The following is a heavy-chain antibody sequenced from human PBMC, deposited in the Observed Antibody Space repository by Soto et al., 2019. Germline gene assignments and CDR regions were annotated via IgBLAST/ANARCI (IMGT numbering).Heavy chain of an antibody. J-gene: IGHJ3*02. Sequence: GGSLRLSCAASGFTVNGKKYMTFVRQAPGKGLEWVSALYSADGTYYADSVKGRFTVSIDNSKNTVYLQMNSLRPEDTAVYYCATWLLREHAFDIWGLGTMVTVSS. CDR1: GFTVNGKKY. D-gene: IGHD2-15*01. CDR3: ATWLLREHAFDI. CDR2: LYSADGT. V-gene: IGHV3-53*01.